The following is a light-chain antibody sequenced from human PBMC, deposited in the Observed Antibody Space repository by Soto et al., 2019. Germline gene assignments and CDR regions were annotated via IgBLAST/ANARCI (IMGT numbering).Light chain of an antibody. Sequence: EILLTQSPATLSLSPGERATLSCRASQSVSSYLAWYQQKPGQAPRLLIYDASNRATGIPARFSGSGSGADFTLTISSLEPEDFAVYHCQHRTNWPLTFGGGTKVDIK. CDR1: QSVSSY. CDR3: QHRTNWPLT. CDR2: DAS. V-gene: IGKV3-11*01. J-gene: IGKJ4*01.